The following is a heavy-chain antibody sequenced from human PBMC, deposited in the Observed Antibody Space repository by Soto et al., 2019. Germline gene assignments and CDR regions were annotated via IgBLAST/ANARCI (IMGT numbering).Heavy chain of an antibody. D-gene: IGHD2-15*01. CDR3: AHRLGYCSGGSCSYNWFDP. CDR1: GFSLSTGGVG. J-gene: IGHJ5*02. V-gene: IGHV2-5*02. CDR2: IYWDDDK. Sequence: SGPTLVKPTQTLTLTCTFSGFSLSTGGVGVGRIRQPPGKALEWLALIYWDDDKRYSPSLKSRLTITKDTSNNQVVLTMTNMYPVDTATYYCAHRLGYCSGGSCSYNWFDPWGQGTLVTVSS.